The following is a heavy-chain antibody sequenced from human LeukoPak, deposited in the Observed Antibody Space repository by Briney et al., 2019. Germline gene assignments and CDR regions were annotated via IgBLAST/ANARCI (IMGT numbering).Heavy chain of an antibody. CDR2: ISSSSSYI. Sequence: GGSLRLSCAASGFTFSSYSMNWVRQAPGKGLEWVSSISSSSSYIYYADSVKGRFTISRDNAKNSLYLQMNSLRAEDTAVYYCARGGLTMVRGAYDYWGQGTLVTVSS. J-gene: IGHJ4*02. V-gene: IGHV3-21*01. CDR1: GFTFSSYS. D-gene: IGHD3-10*01. CDR3: ARGGLTMVRGAYDY.